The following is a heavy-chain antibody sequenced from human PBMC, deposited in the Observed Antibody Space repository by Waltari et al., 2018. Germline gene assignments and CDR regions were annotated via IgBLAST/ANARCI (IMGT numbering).Heavy chain of an antibody. J-gene: IGHJ4*02. CDR1: GGTFSNNY. CDR2: INPSGST. D-gene: IGHD3-3*01. V-gene: IGHV4-34*01. CDR3: ARHTPPGGLEWTGFDY. Sequence: QVQLQQWGAGLSKPSETLSLTCAVYGGTFSNNYWSWIRQPPGKGLEWIGEINPSGSTNYSPSFQGQVTISADKSISTAYLQWSSLKASDTAMYYCARHTPPGGLEWTGFDYWGQGTLVTVSS.